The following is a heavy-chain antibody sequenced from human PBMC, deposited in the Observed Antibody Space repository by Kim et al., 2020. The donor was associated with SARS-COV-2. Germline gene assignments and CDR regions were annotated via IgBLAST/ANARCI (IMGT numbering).Heavy chain of an antibody. D-gene: IGHD5-18*01. V-gene: IGHV3-23*01. Sequence: SWKGQFTISRDNSKSTLDVQMNSLRADDTAVYYCAKGPQGQLWLGANFDYWGQGTLVTVSS. J-gene: IGHJ4*02. CDR3: AKGPQGQLWLGANFDY.